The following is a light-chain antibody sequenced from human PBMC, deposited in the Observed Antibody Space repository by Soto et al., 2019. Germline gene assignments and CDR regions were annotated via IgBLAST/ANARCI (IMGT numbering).Light chain of an antibody. V-gene: IGKV1D-12*01. J-gene: IGKJ4*01. CDR1: QEISTW. CDR3: QQANSFFALT. Sequence: DIQLTPSPSSVSASIGDSVTITCRASQEISTWLAWYQVKAMQAPKLLIFAASSLLTGVPSRFNGSGSGTEFTLTISGLKAEDFATYYGQQANSFFALTFGGGTHVEIK. CDR2: AAS.